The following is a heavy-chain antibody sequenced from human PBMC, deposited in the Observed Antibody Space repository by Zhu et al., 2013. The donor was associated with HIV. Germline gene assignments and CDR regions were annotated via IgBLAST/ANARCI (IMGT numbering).Heavy chain of an antibody. Sequence: QVQLVQSGAEVKKPGSSVKVSCKASGGTFSSYAISWVRQAPGQGLEWMGGIIPIFGTANYAQKFQGRVTITADESTSTAYMELSSLRSEDTAVYYCARGFRGRREDREDSSGYYYDGPFDYWGQGTLVTVSS. CDR3: ARGFRGRREDREDSSGYYYDGPFDY. V-gene: IGHV1-69*01. J-gene: IGHJ4*02. CDR2: IIPIFGTA. CDR1: GGTFSSYA. D-gene: IGHD3-22*01.